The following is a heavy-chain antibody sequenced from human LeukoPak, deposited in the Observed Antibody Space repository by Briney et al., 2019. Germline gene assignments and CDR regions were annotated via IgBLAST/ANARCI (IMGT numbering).Heavy chain of an antibody. CDR1: GGTFSSYA. Sequence: ASVKVSCKASGGTFSSYAISWVRQAPGQGLEWMGGIIPIFGTANHAQKFQGGVTITADESTSTAYMELSSLRSEDTAVYYCARDRIAARPDWDYFDYWGQGTLVTVSS. CDR2: IIPIFGTA. V-gene: IGHV1-69*13. D-gene: IGHD6-6*01. J-gene: IGHJ4*02. CDR3: ARDRIAARPDWDYFDY.